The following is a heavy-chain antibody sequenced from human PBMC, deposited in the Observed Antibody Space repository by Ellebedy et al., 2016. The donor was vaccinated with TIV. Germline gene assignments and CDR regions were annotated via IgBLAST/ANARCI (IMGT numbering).Heavy chain of an antibody. CDR1: GGSVGNTRYD. J-gene: IGHJ5*02. Sequence: MPSETLSLTCGVSGGSVGNTRYDWAWIRQPPGKGLEWIGRVDYVGSPYYNPDFKSHVTLSADTSKNQSSLNLSAVTAADTAVYYCARDPALPRGRFDTWGQGTLVTVSS. V-gene: IGHV4-39*02. CDR2: VDYVGSP. CDR3: ARDPALPRGRFDT.